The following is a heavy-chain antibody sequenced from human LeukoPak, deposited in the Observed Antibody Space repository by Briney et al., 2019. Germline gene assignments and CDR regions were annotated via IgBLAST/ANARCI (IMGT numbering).Heavy chain of an antibody. Sequence: PGGSLRLSCAASGFTFSSYWMSWVRQAPGKGLEWVANIKQDGSEKYYVDSVKGRFTISRDNAKNSLYLQMNSLRAEDTAVYYCAKGFPNYYGSGSYWDYWGQGTLVTVSS. CDR3: AKGFPNYYGSGSYWDY. CDR2: IKQDGSEK. D-gene: IGHD3-10*01. J-gene: IGHJ4*02. V-gene: IGHV3-7*01. CDR1: GFTFSSYW.